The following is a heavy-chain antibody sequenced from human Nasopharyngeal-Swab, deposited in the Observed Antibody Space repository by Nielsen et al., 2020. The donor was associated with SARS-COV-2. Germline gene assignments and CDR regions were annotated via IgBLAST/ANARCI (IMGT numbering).Heavy chain of an antibody. CDR2: IIPMFGTA. V-gene: IGHV1-69*06. D-gene: IGHD5-18*01. CDR1: GYTFTSYD. J-gene: IGHJ6*02. CDR3: ARGDTDYYYYGLDV. Sequence: SVKVSCKASGYTFTSYDINWVRQAPGQGLEWMGGIIPMFGTANYAQNFQGRVTITADKSTSTAYMDLSRLKSEDTAVYYCARGDTDYYYYGLDVWGQGTTVTVSS.